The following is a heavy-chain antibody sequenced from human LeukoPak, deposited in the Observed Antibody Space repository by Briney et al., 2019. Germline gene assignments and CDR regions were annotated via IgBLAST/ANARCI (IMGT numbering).Heavy chain of an antibody. CDR1: GGSVSSSSYY. CDR3: ARVVYYDSSGYYFDY. CDR2: IYYSGST. J-gene: IGHJ4*02. Sequence: SETLSLTCTVSGGSVSSSSYYWGWIRQPPGKGLEWIGSIYYSGSTYYNPSLKSRVTMSVDTSKNQFSLKLSSVTAADTAVYYCARVVYYDSSGYYFDYWGQGTLVTVSS. D-gene: IGHD3-22*01. V-gene: IGHV4-39*07.